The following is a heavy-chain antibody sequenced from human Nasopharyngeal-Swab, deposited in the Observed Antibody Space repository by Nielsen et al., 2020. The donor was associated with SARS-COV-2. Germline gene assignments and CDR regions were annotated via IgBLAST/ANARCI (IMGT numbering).Heavy chain of an antibody. D-gene: IGHD3-22*01. V-gene: IGHV3-30*03. CDR1: GFTFSRYG. CDR3: ARAHYAWLFDGTTFDY. J-gene: IGHJ4*02. Sequence: SLKISCAASGFTFSRYGMHWVRQAPGKGLEWVAVISYDGSNKYYADSVKGRFTISRDNSKNTLYLQMNSLRAEDTAVYYCARAHYAWLFDGTTFDYWGQGTLVTVSS. CDR2: ISYDGSNK.